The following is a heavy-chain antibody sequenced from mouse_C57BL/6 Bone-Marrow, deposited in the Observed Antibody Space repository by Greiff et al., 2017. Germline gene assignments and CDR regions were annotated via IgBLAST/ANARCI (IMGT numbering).Heavy chain of an antibody. V-gene: IGHV14-4*01. CDR1: GFNIKDDY. D-gene: IGHD2-5*01. CDR3: TIYSNYDAMDY. Sequence: VQLQQSGAELVRPGASVKLSCTASGFNIKDDYMHWVKQRPEQGLEWIGWLDPENGDTEYASKFQGKATITADTSSNTAYLQLSSLTSEDTAVYYCTIYSNYDAMDYWGQGTSVTVSS. J-gene: IGHJ4*01. CDR2: LDPENGDT.